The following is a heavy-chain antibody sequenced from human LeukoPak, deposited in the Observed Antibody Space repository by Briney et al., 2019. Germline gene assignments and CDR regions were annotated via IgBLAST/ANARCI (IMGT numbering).Heavy chain of an antibody. J-gene: IGHJ4*02. Sequence: SETLSLTCTVSSGSISSSSYYWGWIRQPPGKGLEWIGSIYYSGSTYYNPSLKSRVAISVDTSKNQFSLKLSSVTAADTAVYYCARQAAREYYYDSSGLDYWGQGTLVTVSS. CDR1: SGSISSSSYY. CDR3: ARQAAREYYYDSSGLDY. CDR2: IYYSGST. D-gene: IGHD3-22*01. V-gene: IGHV4-39*01.